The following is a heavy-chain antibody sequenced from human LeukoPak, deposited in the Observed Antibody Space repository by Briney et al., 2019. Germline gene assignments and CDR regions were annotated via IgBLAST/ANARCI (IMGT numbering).Heavy chain of an antibody. Sequence: GGSLRLSCAASGFTFSSYWMSWVRQVPGKGLEWAANIKQTGSEKFYVDSVKGRFTISRDNAKNSLYLQMNSLRAEDTAAYYCARGRGYYDTSGAFDYWGQGTLVTVSS. CDR3: ARGRGYYDTSGAFDY. J-gene: IGHJ4*02. V-gene: IGHV3-7*04. CDR2: IKQTGSEK. D-gene: IGHD3-22*01. CDR1: GFTFSSYW.